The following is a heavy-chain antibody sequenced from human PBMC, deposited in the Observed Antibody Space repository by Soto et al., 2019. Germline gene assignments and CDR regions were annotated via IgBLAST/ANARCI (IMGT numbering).Heavy chain of an antibody. CDR1: GYTLTELS. Sequence: GXSVKVSCKVSGYTLTELSMHWVRQAPGKGLEWMGGFDPEDGETIYAQKFQGRVTMTEDTSTDTAYMELSSLRSEDTAVYYCATDFWWFGEFSDYWGQGTLVTVSS. J-gene: IGHJ4*02. D-gene: IGHD3-10*01. V-gene: IGHV1-24*01. CDR2: FDPEDGET. CDR3: ATDFWWFGEFSDY.